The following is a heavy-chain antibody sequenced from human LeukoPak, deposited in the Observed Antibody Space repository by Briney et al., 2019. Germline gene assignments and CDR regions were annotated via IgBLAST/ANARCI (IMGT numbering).Heavy chain of an antibody. V-gene: IGHV1-18*01. Sequence: ASVKVSCKASGYTFTSYCISWVRQAPGQGLEWMGWISAYSGNTDYAQRLQGRITMTTDTPTSTAYMELRSLRSDDTAVYYCERDLTSSWQYGEIDFWGQGTRVTVSS. D-gene: IGHD3-16*01. CDR3: ERDLTSSWQYGEIDF. CDR2: ISAYSGNT. J-gene: IGHJ4*02. CDR1: GYTFTSYC.